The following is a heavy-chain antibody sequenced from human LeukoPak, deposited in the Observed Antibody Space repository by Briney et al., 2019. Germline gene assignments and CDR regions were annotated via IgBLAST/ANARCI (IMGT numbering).Heavy chain of an antibody. CDR2: ISSGGST. CDR3: ARDIPNNWGLGY. D-gene: IGHD7-27*01. Sequence: GGSLRLSCAASGFTVSSNYMSWVRQAPGKGLEWVSVISSGGSTSCADSVKGRIIISRDNSKNTLYLQMNSLRAEDTAVYYCARDIPNNWGLGYWGQGTLVTDSS. V-gene: IGHV3-66*01. CDR1: GFTVSSNY. J-gene: IGHJ4*02.